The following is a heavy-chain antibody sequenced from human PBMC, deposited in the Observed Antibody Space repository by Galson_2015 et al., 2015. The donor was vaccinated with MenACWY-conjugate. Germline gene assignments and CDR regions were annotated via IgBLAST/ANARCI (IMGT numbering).Heavy chain of an antibody. CDR2: IKKDGSEK. Sequence: SLRLSCAASGFTFRNYWMTWVRQAPGKGLEWVASIKKDGSEKYYVDSVKGRFTISRDNAKNSLYPEMNSLRVEDTAVYSCARGHYGMDVWGQGDTVTASS. CDR1: GFTFRNYW. CDR3: ARGHYGMDV. J-gene: IGHJ6*02. V-gene: IGHV3-7*03.